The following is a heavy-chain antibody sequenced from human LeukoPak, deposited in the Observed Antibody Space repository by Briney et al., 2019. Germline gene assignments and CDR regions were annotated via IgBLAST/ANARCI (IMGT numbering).Heavy chain of an antibody. Sequence: ASEILSLTCAVYGGSFSGYYWSWIRQPPGKGLEWIGEINHSGSTNYNPSLKSRVTISVDTSKNQFSLNLSSVTAADTAVYYCASDPYGSGSYLDYWGQGTLVTVSS. CDR2: INHSGST. CDR3: ASDPYGSGSYLDY. D-gene: IGHD3-10*01. J-gene: IGHJ4*02. V-gene: IGHV4-34*01. CDR1: GGSFSGYY.